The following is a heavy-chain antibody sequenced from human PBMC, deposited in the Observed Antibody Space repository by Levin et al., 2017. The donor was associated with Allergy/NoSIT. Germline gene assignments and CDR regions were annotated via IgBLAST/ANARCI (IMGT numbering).Heavy chain of an antibody. J-gene: IGHJ1*01. Sequence: PGGSLRLSCEASGFTYAMSWVRQAPGKGLEWVSAISGSGGSTYYADSVKGRFTISRDNSKNTLFLQINSLRADDTAIYYCAGSKAERFGEMGLWGQGTLVTVSS. CDR1: GFTYA. CDR3: AGSKAERFGEMGL. CDR2: ISGSGGST. D-gene: IGHD3-16*01. V-gene: IGHV3-23*01.